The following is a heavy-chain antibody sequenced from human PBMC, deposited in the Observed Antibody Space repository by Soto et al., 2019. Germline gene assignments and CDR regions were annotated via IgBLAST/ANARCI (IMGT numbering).Heavy chain of an antibody. CDR3: ASHRDSSAGYYIAY. CDR1: GGSSRDSDDY. Sequence: SETHSLTCTGAGGSSRDSDDYRAWIRQSPGEGLEWIGSMFYSGGSFYNPSLESRVTMSVDTSKNQFSLNLGSVTAADTAVYYCASHRDSSAGYYIAYWGQGTLVPV. D-gene: IGHD6-19*01. CDR2: MFYSGGS. J-gene: IGHJ4*02. V-gene: IGHV4-39*01.